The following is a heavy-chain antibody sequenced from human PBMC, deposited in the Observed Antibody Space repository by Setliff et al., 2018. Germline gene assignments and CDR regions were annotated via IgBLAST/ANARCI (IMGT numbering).Heavy chain of an antibody. CDR1: GYTFTSYG. D-gene: IGHD5-12*01. J-gene: IGHJ4*02. CDR2: ISAYNGDT. Sequence: ASVKVSCKASGYTFTSYGVSWVRQAPGQGLEWMGWISAYNGDTKSAQKFQGRVTMTIDTSTSTAYVEVRSLTSDDTAVYYCARSPPFLSGYERGAFDYWGQGTLVTVSS. V-gene: IGHV1-18*01. CDR3: ARSPPFLSGYERGAFDY.